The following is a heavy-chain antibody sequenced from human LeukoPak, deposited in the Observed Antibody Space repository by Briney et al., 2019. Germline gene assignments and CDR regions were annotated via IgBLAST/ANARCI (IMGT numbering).Heavy chain of an antibody. J-gene: IGHJ5*02. CDR2: IYHSGST. D-gene: IGHD3-22*01. Sequence: PSETLSLTCTVSGYSISSGYYWGWIRQPPGKGLEWIGSIYHSGSTYYNPSLKSRVTISVDTSKNQFSLKLSSVTAADTAVYYCARGPPTYYYDSSGYVNWFDPWGQGTLVTVSS. CDR1: GYSISSGYY. V-gene: IGHV4-38-2*02. CDR3: ARGPPTYYYDSSGYVNWFDP.